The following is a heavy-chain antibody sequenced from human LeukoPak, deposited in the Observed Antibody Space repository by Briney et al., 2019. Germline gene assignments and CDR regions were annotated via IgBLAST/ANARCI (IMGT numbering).Heavy chain of an antibody. CDR2: IYYSGST. CDR3: AREVDTAMEIEMAVLVD. CDR1: GGSISSGSYY. Sequence: SSETLSLTCTVSGGSISSGSYYWGWIRQPPGKGLEWIGSIYYSGSTYYNPSLKSRVTISVDTSKNQFSLKLSSVTAADTAVYYCAREVDTAMEIEMAVLVDWGQGTLVTVSS. V-gene: IGHV4-39*07. D-gene: IGHD5-18*01. J-gene: IGHJ4*02.